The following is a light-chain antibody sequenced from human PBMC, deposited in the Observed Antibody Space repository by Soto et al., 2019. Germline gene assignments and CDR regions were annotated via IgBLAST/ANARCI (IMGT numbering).Light chain of an antibody. CDR1: QTVASNF. CDR3: QQYGTSPPLT. CDR2: GAS. Sequence: EVVLTQSPGTLSLSPGDRATLSCRASQTVASNFLAWYQHKPGQSPRLLIYGASTRATDIPDRFSGSGSGPDFTLTISRLEAEDSAVDYCQQYGTSPPLTFGGGTKVEIK. V-gene: IGKV3-20*01. J-gene: IGKJ4*01.